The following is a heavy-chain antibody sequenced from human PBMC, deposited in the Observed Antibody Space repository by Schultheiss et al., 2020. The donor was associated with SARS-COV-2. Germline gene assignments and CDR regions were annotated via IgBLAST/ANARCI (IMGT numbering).Heavy chain of an antibody. V-gene: IGHV4-59*08. CDR3: ARGIVGATTDI. CDR2: IYYSGST. J-gene: IGHJ3*02. CDR1: GGSISSYY. Sequence: SQTLSFTCTVSGGSISSYYWSWIRQPPGKGLEWIGYIYYSGSTNYNPSLKSRVTISVDTSKNQFSLKLSSVTAADTAVYYCARGIVGATTDIWGQGTMVTVSS. D-gene: IGHD1-26*01.